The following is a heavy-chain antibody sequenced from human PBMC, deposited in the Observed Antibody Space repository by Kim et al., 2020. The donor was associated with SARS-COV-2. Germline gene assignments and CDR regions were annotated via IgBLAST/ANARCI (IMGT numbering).Heavy chain of an antibody. Sequence: ASVKVSCKASGYTFTSYGISWVRQAPGQGLEWMGWISAYNGNTNYAQKLQGRVTMTTDTSTSTAYMELRSLRSDDTAVYYCARELIAAAVPYYYYGMDVWGQGTTVTVSS. CDR1: GYTFTSYG. J-gene: IGHJ6*02. V-gene: IGHV1-18*04. D-gene: IGHD6-13*01. CDR2: ISAYNGNT. CDR3: ARELIAAAVPYYYYGMDV.